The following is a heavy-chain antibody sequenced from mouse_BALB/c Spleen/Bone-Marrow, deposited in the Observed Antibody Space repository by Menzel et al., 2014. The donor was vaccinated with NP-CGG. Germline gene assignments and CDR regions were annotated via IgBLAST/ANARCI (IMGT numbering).Heavy chain of an antibody. J-gene: IGHJ4*01. D-gene: IGHD1-1*01. CDR1: SYTFTGYA. Sequence: VQRVESGPELVRPGASVKLSCKGSSYTFTGYAMHWVKQSHGKSLEWIGVISTYYGNTNYNQKFKGKATMTVDKSSSTAYMELARLTSEESAVYYCARVLLRLDYWGQGTSVTGSS. V-gene: IGHV1-67*01. CDR3: ARVLLRLDY. CDR2: ISTYYGNT.